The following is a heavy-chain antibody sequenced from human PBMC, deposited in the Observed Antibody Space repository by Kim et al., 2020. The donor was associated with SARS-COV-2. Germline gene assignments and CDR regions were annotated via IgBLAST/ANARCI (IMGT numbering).Heavy chain of an antibody. V-gene: IGHV4-34*01. CDR3: ARGRAVLLWFQRLVSRSPYYYYGMDV. J-gene: IGHJ6*02. CDR2: INHSGST. D-gene: IGHD3-10*01. CDR1: GGSFSGYY. Sequence: SETLSLTCAVYGGSFSGYYWSWIRQPPGKGLEWIGEINHSGSTNYNPSLKSRVTISVDTSKNQFSLKLSSVTAADTAVYYCARGRAVLLWFQRLVSRSPYYYYGMDVWGQGTTVTVSS.